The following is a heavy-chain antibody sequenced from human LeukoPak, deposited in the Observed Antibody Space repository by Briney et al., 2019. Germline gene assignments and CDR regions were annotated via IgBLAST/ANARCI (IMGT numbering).Heavy chain of an antibody. V-gene: IGHV3-7*01. CDR3: VRDQGYCTSASCRGDAFDV. CDR1: GFTFSTHW. D-gene: IGHD2-2*01. J-gene: IGHJ3*01. CDR2: IKEDGIEK. Sequence: PGGSLRLSCAASGFTFSTHWMSWVRQAPGKGLEWVAKIKEDGIEKYYVDSVKGRFTISRDNAKNSLSLQMHSLRDEDTAVYYCVRDQGYCTSASCRGDAFDVWGQGSMVSVSS.